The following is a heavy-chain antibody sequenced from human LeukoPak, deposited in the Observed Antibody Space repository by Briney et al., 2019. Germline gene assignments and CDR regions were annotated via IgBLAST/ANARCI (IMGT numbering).Heavy chain of an antibody. V-gene: IGHV3-23*01. CDR3: AKDHQTPRLGTGGDY. CDR1: GFTFSGYA. Sequence: GGSLRLSYAASGFTFSGYAITWVRQAPGKGLEWVSSISGSGGSTYYADSVKGRFTISRDNSKNTLYLQMNSLRAEDTAVYYCAKDHQTPRLGTGGDYWGQGTLVTVSS. D-gene: IGHD3-10*02. J-gene: IGHJ4*02. CDR2: ISGSGGST.